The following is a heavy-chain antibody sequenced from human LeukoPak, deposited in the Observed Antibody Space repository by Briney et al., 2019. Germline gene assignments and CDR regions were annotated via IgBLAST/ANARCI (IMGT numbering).Heavy chain of an antibody. CDR1: GGSISSSTYY. Sequence: MTSETLSLTRTVSGGSISSSTYYWAWIRQSPGKGLEWIGSITYSGSTYYNPSLESRVTISVDTSKNQFSLRLISVTAVDTAVYYCARQGVGATDCWGQGTLVTVSS. J-gene: IGHJ4*02. V-gene: IGHV4-39*01. CDR2: ITYSGST. CDR3: ARQGVGATDC. D-gene: IGHD1-26*01.